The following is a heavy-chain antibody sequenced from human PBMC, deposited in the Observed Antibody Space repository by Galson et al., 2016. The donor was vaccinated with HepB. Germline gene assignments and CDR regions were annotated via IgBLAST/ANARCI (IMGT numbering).Heavy chain of an antibody. CDR2: IRSEAYGGTR. Sequence: LRLSCAASGFTFSSYEMNWVRQAPGKGLEWIGFIRSEAYGGTREYAASVRGRFTISRDDSKSIAYLQLNSLKTDDTAVYYCTRAPIYSNRGYYFDYWGQGIMVTVSS. V-gene: IGHV3-49*04. CDR1: GFTFSSYE. D-gene: IGHD4-11*01. J-gene: IGHJ4*02. CDR3: TRAPIYSNRGYYFDY.